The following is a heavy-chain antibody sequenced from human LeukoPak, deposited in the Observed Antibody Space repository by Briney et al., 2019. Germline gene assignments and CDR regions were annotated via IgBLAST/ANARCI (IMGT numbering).Heavy chain of an antibody. Sequence: GGSLRLSCAASGFTFDDYAMHWVRHAPGKGLEWVSLISGDGGSTYYADSVKGRFTISRDNSKNSLYLQMNSLRTEDTALYYCAKGGGRGYYFDYWGQGTLVTVSS. CDR1: GFTFDDYA. V-gene: IGHV3-43*02. D-gene: IGHD3-16*01. CDR3: AKGGGRGYYFDY. CDR2: ISGDGGST. J-gene: IGHJ4*02.